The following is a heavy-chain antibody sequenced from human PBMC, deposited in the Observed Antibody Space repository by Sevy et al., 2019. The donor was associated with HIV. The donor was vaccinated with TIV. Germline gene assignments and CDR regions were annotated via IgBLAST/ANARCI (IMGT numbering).Heavy chain of an antibody. J-gene: IGHJ3*01. CDR1: GFTFSSYE. CDR3: AKALNPALESMLEVNLRTLKGFDV. V-gene: IGHV3-48*03. Sequence: GGSLRLSCVASGFTFSSYEMNWVRQAPGKGLEWVSYISNSGSIIYYEDSVKGRFTISRDNSQNTLHLQMSSLRADDTAVYYCAKALNPALESMLEVNLRTLKGFDVWGQGTVVTVSS. CDR2: ISNSGSII. D-gene: IGHD3-22*01.